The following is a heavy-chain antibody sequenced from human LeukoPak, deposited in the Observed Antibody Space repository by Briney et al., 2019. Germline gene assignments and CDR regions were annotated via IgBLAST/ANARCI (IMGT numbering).Heavy chain of an antibody. CDR3: ARDHSGSMYY. J-gene: IGHJ4*02. CDR1: GGSISSGGYY. Sequence: PSETLSLTCTVSGGSISSGGYYWSWIRQHPGKGLEWIGYIYYSGSTYHNPSLKSRVTISVDTSKNQFSLKLSSVTAADTAVYYCARDHSGSMYYWGQGTLVTVSS. D-gene: IGHD1-26*01. CDR2: IYYSGST. V-gene: IGHV4-31*03.